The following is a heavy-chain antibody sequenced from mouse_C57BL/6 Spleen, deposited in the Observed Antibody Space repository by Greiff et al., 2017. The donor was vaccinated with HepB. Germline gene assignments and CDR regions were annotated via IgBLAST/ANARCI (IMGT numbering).Heavy chain of an antibody. V-gene: IGHV1-55*01. CDR2: IYPGSGST. D-gene: IGHD2-5*01. CDR3: ARDSKDLDY. CDR1: GYTFTSYW. Sequence: VQLQQSGAELVKPGASVKMSCKASGYTFTSYWITWVKQRPGQGLEWIGDIYPGSGSTNYNEKFKSKATLTVDTSSSTAYMQLSSLTSEDSVVYYCARDSKDLDYWGQGTTLTVSS. J-gene: IGHJ2*01.